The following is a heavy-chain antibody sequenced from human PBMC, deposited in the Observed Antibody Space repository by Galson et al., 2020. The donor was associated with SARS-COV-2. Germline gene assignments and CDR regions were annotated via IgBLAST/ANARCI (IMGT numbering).Heavy chain of an antibody. Sequence: SETLSLTCTVSGGSISSSSYYWGWIRQPPGKGLEWIGSIYYSGSTYYNPSLKSRVTISVDTSKNQFSLKLSSVTAADTAVYYCARPRGVIVPSDAFDIWGQGTMVTVSS. CDR1: GGSISSSSYY. CDR3: ARPRGVIVPSDAFDI. CDR2: IYYSGST. J-gene: IGHJ3*02. D-gene: IGHD3-16*02. V-gene: IGHV4-39*01.